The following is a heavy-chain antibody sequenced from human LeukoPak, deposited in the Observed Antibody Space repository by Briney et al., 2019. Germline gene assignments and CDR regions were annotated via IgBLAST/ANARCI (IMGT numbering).Heavy chain of an antibody. V-gene: IGHV3-30-3*01. D-gene: IGHD3-9*01. CDR2: ISYDGRNK. J-gene: IGHJ5*02. CDR3: AGGYFDFP. Sequence: PGRSLRLSCAASGFTFSSYAMHWVRQAPGKGLEWVAVISYDGRNKYYADSVKGRFTISRDNSKNTLYLQINSLRAEDTAVYYCAGGYFDFPWGQGTLVTVSS. CDR1: GFTFSSYA.